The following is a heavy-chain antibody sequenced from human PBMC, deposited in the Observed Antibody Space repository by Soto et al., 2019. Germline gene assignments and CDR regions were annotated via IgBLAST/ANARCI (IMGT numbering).Heavy chain of an antibody. CDR3: ARDRDNSGWYGFDF. CDR1: RFTFSNYA. CDR2: ISASGGTT. D-gene: IGHD6-19*01. Sequence: EVQLLESGGGLAQPGGSLRLSCAASRFTFSNYARGWVRQAPGKGLEWVSVISASGGTTYYADSVKGRFTISRDNSKSTAYLQMNSLRAEDTAIYYCARDRDNSGWYGFDFWGQGTLVTVSS. V-gene: IGHV3-23*01. J-gene: IGHJ4*02.